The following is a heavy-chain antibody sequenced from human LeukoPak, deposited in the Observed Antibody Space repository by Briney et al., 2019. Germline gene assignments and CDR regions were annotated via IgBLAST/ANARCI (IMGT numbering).Heavy chain of an antibody. CDR3: ARAVTSTEGY. CDR1: GFTFSRYW. CDR2: INEDGSGK. V-gene: IGHV3-7*03. J-gene: IGHJ4*02. D-gene: IGHD4-17*01. Sequence: GGSLRLSCAASGFTFSRYWMTWVRQATGKGLEWVASINEDGSGKHYVDSVKGRFTISRDNAQKSVYLEMNSLRAEDTAVYYCARAVTSTEGYWGQGTLVTVSS.